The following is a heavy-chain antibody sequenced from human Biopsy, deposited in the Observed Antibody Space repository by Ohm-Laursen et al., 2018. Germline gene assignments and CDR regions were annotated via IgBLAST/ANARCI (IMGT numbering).Heavy chain of an antibody. Sequence: GTLSLTCTASGGSFTGHYWSWIRQPPGKGLEWIGHISCTGYTSYNASLKSRVTISVDTSRNHFSLRLSSLTAADTAVYYCARGSNDFGGLYFPRWGQGTLLTVSS. CDR1: GGSFTGHY. J-gene: IGHJ4*02. V-gene: IGHV4-59*11. CDR3: ARGSNDFGGLYFPR. D-gene: IGHD4-23*01. CDR2: ISCTGYT.